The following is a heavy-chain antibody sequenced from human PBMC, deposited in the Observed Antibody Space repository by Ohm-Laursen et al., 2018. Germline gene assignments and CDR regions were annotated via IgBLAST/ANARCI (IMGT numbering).Heavy chain of an antibody. CDR1: GASISSGGYY. D-gene: IGHD2-15*01. CDR3: AKVYYCSGGSCYSWELTNGFDI. J-gene: IGHJ3*02. CDR2: IYYSGTT. V-gene: IGHV4-31*03. Sequence: SQTLSLTCTVSGASISSGGYYWSWIRQHPGKGLEWIGYIYYSGTTNYNPSLKSRVTISLNTSKNQFSLKLSSVTAADTAVYYCAKVYYCSGGSCYSWELTNGFDIWGQGTMVTVSS.